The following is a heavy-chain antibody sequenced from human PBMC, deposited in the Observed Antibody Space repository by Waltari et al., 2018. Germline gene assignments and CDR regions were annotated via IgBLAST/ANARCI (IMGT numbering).Heavy chain of an antibody. CDR3: ARGDAGDYYGMDV. Sequence: QVQLQESGPGLVKPSQTLSLTRTVSGGSISSGGYYWSWIRQHPGKGLEWIGYIYYSGSTYYNPSLKSLVTISVDTSKNQFSLKLSSVTAADTAVYYCARGDAGDYYGMDVWGQGTTVTVSS. CDR1: GGSISSGGYY. CDR2: IYYSGST. V-gene: IGHV4-31*01. J-gene: IGHJ6*02. D-gene: IGHD7-27*01.